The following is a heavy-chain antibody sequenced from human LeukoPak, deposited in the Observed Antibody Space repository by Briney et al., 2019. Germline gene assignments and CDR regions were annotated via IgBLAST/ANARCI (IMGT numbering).Heavy chain of an antibody. CDR3: VRAAKSYDFWSGFFDIYYFDY. CDR1: GFTFSSYW. Sequence: GGSLRLSCVASGFTFSSYWMTWVRQAPGKELEWVANIKTDGSQIYYVDSVKGRFTISRDNAKNSLYLQMNSLRAEDTAVYYCVRAAKSYDFWSGFFDIYYFDYWGQGTLVTVSS. D-gene: IGHD3-3*01. J-gene: IGHJ4*02. CDR2: IKTDGSQI. V-gene: IGHV3-7*01.